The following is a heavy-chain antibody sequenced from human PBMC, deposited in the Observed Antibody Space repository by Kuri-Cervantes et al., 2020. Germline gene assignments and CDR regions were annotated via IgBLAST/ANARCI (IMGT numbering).Heavy chain of an antibody. CDR3: ASKTYSSSWWGTVDYYYGMDV. J-gene: IGHJ6*02. CDR1: GYTFTGYY. CDR2: INPNSGGT. D-gene: IGHD6-13*01. Sequence: ASVKVSCKASGYTFTGYYMHWVRQAPGQGLEWMGWINPNSGGTNYAQKFQGRVTMTRDTSISTAYMEPSRLRSDDTAVYYCASKTYSSSWWGTVDYYYGMDVWGQGTTVTVSS. V-gene: IGHV1-2*02.